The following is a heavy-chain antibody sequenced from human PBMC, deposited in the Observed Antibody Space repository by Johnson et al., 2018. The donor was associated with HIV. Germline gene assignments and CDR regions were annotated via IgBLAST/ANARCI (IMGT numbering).Heavy chain of an antibody. Sequence: QVQLVESGGGLVKPGGYLRLSCAASGFTFSDYYMSWIRQAPGKGLEWVSYISSSGSTIYYADSVKGRFTISRDNAKNSLYLQMNSLRAEDTAVYYCARDRFWRWWSCYPRSRADAFDIWGQGTMVTVSS. CDR2: ISSSGSTI. V-gene: IGHV3-11*04. J-gene: IGHJ3*02. D-gene: IGHD2-15*01. CDR1: GFTFSDYY. CDR3: ARDRFWRWWSCYPRSRADAFDI.